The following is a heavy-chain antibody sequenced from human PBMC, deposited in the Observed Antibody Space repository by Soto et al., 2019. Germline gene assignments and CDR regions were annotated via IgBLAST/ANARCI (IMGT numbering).Heavy chain of an antibody. V-gene: IGHV4-34*01. CDR1: GGSFSGYY. J-gene: IGHJ6*03. Sequence: SETLSLTCAVYGGSFSGYYWSWIRHPPGKALEWIGEINHSGSTNYNPSLKSRVTISVDTSKNQFSLKLSSVTAADTAVYYCARSPTLRFLPYMNVWGKGTTFTVSS. CDR3: ARSPTLRFLPYMNV. D-gene: IGHD3-3*01. CDR2: INHSGST.